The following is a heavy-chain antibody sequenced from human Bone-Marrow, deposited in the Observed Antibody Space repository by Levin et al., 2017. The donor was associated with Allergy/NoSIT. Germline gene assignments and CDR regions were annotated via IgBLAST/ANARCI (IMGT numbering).Heavy chain of an antibody. Sequence: SCAASGFAFSNYDVHWVRQAPGKGLEWISSISSSSSYIHYADSLKGRFTVSRDNAKNSLYLQMNSLGAEDTAVYYCARESPFGFGAFDVWGLGTVVTVSS. CDR2: ISSSSSYI. D-gene: IGHD2/OR15-2a*01. J-gene: IGHJ3*01. V-gene: IGHV3-21*01. CDR3: ARESPFGFGAFDV. CDR1: GFAFSNYD.